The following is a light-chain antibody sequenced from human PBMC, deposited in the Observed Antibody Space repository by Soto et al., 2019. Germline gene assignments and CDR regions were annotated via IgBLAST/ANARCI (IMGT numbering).Light chain of an antibody. V-gene: IGKV1-5*03. CDR3: QQYNGT. CDR2: RAS. J-gene: IGKJ1*01. CDR1: QSITDW. Sequence: DIQMTQSPSTLSASVGDRVTITCRASQSITDWLAWYQQKPGKAPKLLIYRASSLESGVPSRFSGSGYGAQFSLTISSLQPDDFGTYYCQQYNGTFGQGTKVEI.